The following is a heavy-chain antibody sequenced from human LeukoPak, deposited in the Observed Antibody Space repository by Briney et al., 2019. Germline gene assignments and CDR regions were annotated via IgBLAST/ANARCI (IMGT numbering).Heavy chain of an antibody. J-gene: IGHJ6*03. V-gene: IGHV1-69*06. CDR1: GGTFSTYA. CDR3: ARDLYYYGSGSYYNYYYYYMDV. Sequence: GASVKVSCKASGGTFSTYAISWVRQAPGQGLEWMGGIIPIFGTTNYAQKFQGRVTITADKSTSTAYMELSSLRSEDTAVYYCARDLYYYGSGSYYNYYYYYMDVWGKGTTVTVSS. D-gene: IGHD3-10*01. CDR2: IIPIFGTT.